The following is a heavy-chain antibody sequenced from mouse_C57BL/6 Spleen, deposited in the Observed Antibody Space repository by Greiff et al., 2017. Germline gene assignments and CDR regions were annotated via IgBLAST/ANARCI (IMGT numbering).Heavy chain of an antibody. V-gene: IGHV1-15*01. CDR1: GYTFTDYE. D-gene: IGHD2-4*01. CDR3: TRGDYEGGFFDD. Sequence: VQLQQSGAELVRPGASVTLSCKASGYTFTDYEMHWVKQTPVHGLEWIGAIDPETGGTAYNQKFKGKAILTADKSSSTAYMELRGLPSEDSAVYYCTRGDYEGGFFDDWGQGTTLTLSS. CDR2: IDPETGGT. J-gene: IGHJ2*01.